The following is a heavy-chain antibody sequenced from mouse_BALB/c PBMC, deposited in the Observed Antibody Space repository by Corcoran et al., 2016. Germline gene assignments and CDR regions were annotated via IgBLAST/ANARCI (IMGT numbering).Heavy chain of an antibody. D-gene: IGHD1-1*01. CDR3: MRYGSSWYVDV. CDR2: IKSVGSAI. CDR1: GFTCSGFG. V-gene: IGHV11-2*02. J-gene: IGHJ1*01. Sequence: EVQRLETGGGLVQPGGSRGLSYEGAGFTCSGFGMSWVRQTPGKTLEWIGDIKSVGSAINYAPSIKDRFTIFRDNDKRTLYMQVSNVRSEDTATYFCMRYGSSWYVDVWGAGTTVTVSS.